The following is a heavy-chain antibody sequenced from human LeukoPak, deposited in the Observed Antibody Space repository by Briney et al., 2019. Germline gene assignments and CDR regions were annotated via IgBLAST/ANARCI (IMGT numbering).Heavy chain of an antibody. CDR2: IRASDGST. V-gene: IGHV3-23*01. CDR3: AKLTSGWFEDF. CDR1: GFTFTNFA. Sequence: GGSLRLSCAASGFTFTNFAMTWVRQAPGKGLKWVSAIRASDGSTFYADSVKGRFTISRDSTKNTLYLQMNSLRAEDTAVYYCAKLTSGWFEDFWGQGTLVTVSS. J-gene: IGHJ4*02. D-gene: IGHD6-19*01.